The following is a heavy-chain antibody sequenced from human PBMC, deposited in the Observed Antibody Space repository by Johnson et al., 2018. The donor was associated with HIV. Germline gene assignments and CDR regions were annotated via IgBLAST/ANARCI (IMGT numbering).Heavy chain of an antibody. CDR3: TTAELGWTGLGAFDI. V-gene: IGHV3-15*01. J-gene: IGHJ3*02. CDR2: IKSNANTYAT. CDR1: GFTLSNAW. D-gene: IGHD3/OR15-3a*01. Sequence: VQLVESGGGLVKPGGSLRLSCAASGFTLSNAWMSWVRQAPGKGLEWVGRIKSNANTYATAYAASVKGRFTISRDDSKNTLYLQMNSLKTEDTAVYYCTTAELGWTGLGAFDIWGQGTMVTVSS.